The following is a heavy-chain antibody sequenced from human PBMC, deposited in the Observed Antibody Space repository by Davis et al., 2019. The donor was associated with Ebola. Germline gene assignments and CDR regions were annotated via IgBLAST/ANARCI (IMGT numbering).Heavy chain of an antibody. V-gene: IGHV3-23*01. CDR1: AFSFSNYA. CDR2: IGTSGNT. Sequence: GESLKISCAASAFSFSNYAVTWVRQAPGEGLEWVSTIGTSGNTHYADSVKGRFTISRDNSKNTLYLQMNSLRAEDTAVYYCARDPIDGGYFDYWGQGTLVTVSS. D-gene: IGHD3-16*01. CDR3: ARDPIDGGYFDY. J-gene: IGHJ4*02.